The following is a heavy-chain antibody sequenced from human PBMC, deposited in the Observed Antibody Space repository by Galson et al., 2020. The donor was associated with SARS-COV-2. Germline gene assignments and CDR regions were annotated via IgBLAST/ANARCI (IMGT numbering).Heavy chain of an antibody. CDR2: ISVDNGKT. CDR1: GYILTSSI. V-gene: IGHV1-18*01. J-gene: IGHJ3*02. CDR3: ARDVDRQWLGSEDAFDI. D-gene: IGHD6-19*01. Sequence: ASVKVSCKASGYILTSSIIAWVRQAPGEGLEWMGWISVDNGKTTYPQKFQGRVTMTTDTSSNTVYMELRNLRSDDTAVYYCARDVDRQWLGSEDAFDIGGQGTLVAVSS.